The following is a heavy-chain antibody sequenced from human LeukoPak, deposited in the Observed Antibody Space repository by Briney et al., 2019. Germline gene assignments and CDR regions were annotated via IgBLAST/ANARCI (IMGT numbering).Heavy chain of an antibody. CDR3: ATTRGAYGSGSTPREGGWFDP. Sequence: ASVKVSCKVSGYTLTELSMHWVRQAPGKGLEWMGGFDPEDGETIYAQKFQGRVTMTEDTSTDTAYMELSSLRSEDTAVYYCATTRGAYGSGSTPREGGWFDPWGQGTLVTVSS. J-gene: IGHJ5*02. CDR1: GYTLTELS. CDR2: FDPEDGET. V-gene: IGHV1-24*01. D-gene: IGHD3-10*01.